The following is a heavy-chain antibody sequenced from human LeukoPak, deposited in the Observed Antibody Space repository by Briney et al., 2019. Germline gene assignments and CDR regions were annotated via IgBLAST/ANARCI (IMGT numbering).Heavy chain of an antibody. CDR2: IYYSGST. D-gene: IGHD2-2*01. CDR3: ARQVVVPAAADY. J-gene: IGHJ4*02. CDR1: GGSTSSSSYY. Sequence: SETLSLTCTVSGGSTSSSSYYWGWIRQPPGKGLEWIGSIYYSGSTYYNPSLKSRVTISVDTSKNQFSLKLSSVTAADTAVYYCARQVVVPAAADYWGQGTLVTVSS. V-gene: IGHV4-39*01.